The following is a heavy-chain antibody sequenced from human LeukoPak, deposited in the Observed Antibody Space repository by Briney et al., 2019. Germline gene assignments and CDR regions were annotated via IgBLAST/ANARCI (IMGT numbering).Heavy chain of an antibody. Sequence: ASVKVSCQVSGYSLAYLSMHWVRQAPGIGLEWMGGFDPEEGEIIYAQKVQGRVTLTEDPSTDTAYLELTSLKSEDTAVYYCATSSDYYGNPYHYRMDVWGQGTTVTVSS. J-gene: IGHJ6*02. CDR2: FDPEEGEI. D-gene: IGHD4-11*01. CDR1: GYSLAYLS. CDR3: ATSSDYYGNPYHYRMDV. V-gene: IGHV1-24*01.